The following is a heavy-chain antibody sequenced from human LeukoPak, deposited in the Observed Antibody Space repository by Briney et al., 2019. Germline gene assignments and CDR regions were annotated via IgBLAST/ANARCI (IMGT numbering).Heavy chain of an antibody. CDR1: GYTFTGYY. J-gene: IGHJ4*02. V-gene: IGHV1-2*02. CDR2: INPNSGGT. Sequence: GASVKVSCKASGYTFTGYYMHWVRQAPGQGLEWMGWINPNSGGTNYAQKFQGRVTMTRDTSISTAYMELSRLRSDDTAVYYCAGGYSRFDVGFDYWGQGTLVTVSS. CDR3: AGGYSRFDVGFDY. D-gene: IGHD6-13*01.